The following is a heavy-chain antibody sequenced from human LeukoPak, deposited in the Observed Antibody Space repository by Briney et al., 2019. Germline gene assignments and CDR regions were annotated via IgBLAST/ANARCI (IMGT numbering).Heavy chain of an antibody. V-gene: IGHV4-59*08. CDR2: IYYTGST. J-gene: IGHJ3*02. Sequence: PSETLSLTCTVSGGSISNYYWSWMRQPPEKGLEWSGYIYYTGSTNYNPSLKSRVTISVDTSKNQFSLKLSSVTAADTAVYYCARRNYDFWSGYAFDIWGQGTMVTVSS. CDR3: ARRNYDFWSGYAFDI. CDR1: GGSISNYY. D-gene: IGHD3-3*01.